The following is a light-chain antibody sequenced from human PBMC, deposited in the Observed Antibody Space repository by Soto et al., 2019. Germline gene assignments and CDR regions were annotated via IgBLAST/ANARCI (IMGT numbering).Light chain of an antibody. CDR1: QSVSSN. CDR2: RTS. Sequence: EIVLTQSPATLSVSPGEIATLSCRASQSVSSNLAWYQQKPGQAPRLLMFRTSSRATGFPARFSGSGSGTEFNLTISSLQSEDFGVYYCQQYNNWPRANFGGGTKVDIK. V-gene: IGKV3-15*01. CDR3: QQYNNWPRAN. J-gene: IGKJ4*01.